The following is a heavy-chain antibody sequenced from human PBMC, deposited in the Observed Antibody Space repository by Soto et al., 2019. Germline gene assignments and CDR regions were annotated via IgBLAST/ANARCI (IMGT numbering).Heavy chain of an antibody. CDR1: GGSISSGGYY. J-gene: IGHJ1*01. CDR2: IYYSGST. D-gene: IGHD3-9*01. Sequence: SETLSLTCTVSGGSISSGGYYWSWIRQHPGKGLEWIGYIYYSGSTYYNPSLKSRVTISVDTSKNQFSLKLSSVTAADTAVYYCARTFYDILTGYSAQIEYFQHWGQGTLVTVSS. V-gene: IGHV4-31*03. CDR3: ARTFYDILTGYSAQIEYFQH.